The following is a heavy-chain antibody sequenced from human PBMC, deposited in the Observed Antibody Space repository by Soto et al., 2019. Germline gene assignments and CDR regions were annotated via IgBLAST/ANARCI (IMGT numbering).Heavy chain of an antibody. D-gene: IGHD2-21*02. CDR1: GGSISSGGYS. CDR2: LYHTGNT. V-gene: IGHV4-30-2*01. Sequence: SETLSLTCAVSGGSISSGGYSWSWIRQPPGKALEWIAYLYHTGNTYYHPSLESRVTMSVDTSKNQFSLKLTSATAADTAVYYCARFRGTAILDYWGQGALVTVSS. CDR3: ARFRGTAILDY. J-gene: IGHJ4*02.